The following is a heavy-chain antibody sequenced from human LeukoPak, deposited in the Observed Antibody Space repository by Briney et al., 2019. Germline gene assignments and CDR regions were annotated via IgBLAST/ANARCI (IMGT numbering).Heavy chain of an antibody. V-gene: IGHV3-23*01. Sequence: GGSLRLSCVASGFTFINYAMNWVRQAPEKGLEWVSAISGSGGSTYYADSVKGRFTISRDNSKNTLYLQMNSLRAEDTAVYYCAKVALPSYGDLPDYWGQGTLVTVSS. CDR2: ISGSGGST. CDR1: GFTFINYA. J-gene: IGHJ4*02. CDR3: AKVALPSYGDLPDY. D-gene: IGHD4-17*01.